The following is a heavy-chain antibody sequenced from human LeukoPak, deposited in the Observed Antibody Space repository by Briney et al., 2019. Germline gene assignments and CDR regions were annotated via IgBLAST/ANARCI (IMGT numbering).Heavy chain of an antibody. CDR1: GITAGGTS. CDR3: ELWVVVAAFDL. CDR2: IYSGGST. D-gene: IGHD2-15*01. Sequence: GGSLRLSVAASGITAGGTSLTWVGRAPGKGLEWVSVIYSGGSTYYADSVKGRFTISRDNSKNTLYLQMNSLRAEDTAVYYCELWVVVAAFDLWGQGTMVTVSS. V-gene: IGHV3-66*01. J-gene: IGHJ3*01.